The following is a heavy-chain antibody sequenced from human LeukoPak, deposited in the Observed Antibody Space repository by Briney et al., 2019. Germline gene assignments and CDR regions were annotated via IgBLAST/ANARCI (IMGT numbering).Heavy chain of an antibody. CDR3: ARHPAGVATVLDY. CDR2: IYYSGST. D-gene: IGHD5-12*01. Sequence: PSETLSLTCTVSGGSISSYYWSWIRQPPGKGLEWIGYIYYSGSTNYNPSLKGRVTISVDTSKNQFSLKLSSVTAADTAVYYCARHPAGVATVLDYWGQGTLVTVSS. V-gene: IGHV4-59*08. CDR1: GGSISSYY. J-gene: IGHJ4*02.